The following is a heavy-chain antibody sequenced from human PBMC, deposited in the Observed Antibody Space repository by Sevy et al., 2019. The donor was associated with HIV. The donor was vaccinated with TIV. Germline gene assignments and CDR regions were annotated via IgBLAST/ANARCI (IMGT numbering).Heavy chain of an antibody. D-gene: IGHD3-22*01. CDR1: GYTFTEYY. CDR3: AKLLIVVDDSFDV. V-gene: IGHV1-2*02. J-gene: IGHJ3*01. Sequence: ASVKVSCKASGYTFTEYYLHWLRQAPGQGLEWMGWINPNTGATNYAQKFKGRVTMTRDTSMSTAFMDLTRLRSDDTAVYYCAKLLIVVDDSFDVWGQGTMVTVSS. CDR2: INPNTGAT.